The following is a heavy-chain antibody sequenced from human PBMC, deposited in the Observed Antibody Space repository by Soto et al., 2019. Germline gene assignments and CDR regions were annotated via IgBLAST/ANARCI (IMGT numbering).Heavy chain of an antibody. CDR1: GGTFSSYA. CDR3: ARLVDSSGLNPDY. V-gene: IGHV1-69*13. CDR2: IIPIFGTA. D-gene: IGHD3-22*01. Sequence: GASVKVSCKASGGTFSSYAISWVRQAPGQGLEWMGGIIPIFGTATYAQKFQGRVTITADESTSTAYMELSSLRSEDTAVYYCARLVDSSGLNPDYWGQGTLFTVSP. J-gene: IGHJ4*02.